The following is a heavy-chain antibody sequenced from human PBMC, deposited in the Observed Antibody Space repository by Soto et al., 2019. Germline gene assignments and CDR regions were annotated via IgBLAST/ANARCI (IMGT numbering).Heavy chain of an antibody. CDR3: ARGMEDIVVVVAATDNARGNWFDP. Sequence: SETLSLTCAVYGGSFSGYYWSWIRQPPGKGLEWIGEINHSGSTNYNPSLKSRVTISVDTSKNKFSLKLSSVTAADTAVYYCARGMEDIVVVVAATDNARGNWFDPWGQGTLVTVSS. CDR2: INHSGST. CDR1: GGSFSGYY. J-gene: IGHJ5*02. D-gene: IGHD2-15*01. V-gene: IGHV4-34*01.